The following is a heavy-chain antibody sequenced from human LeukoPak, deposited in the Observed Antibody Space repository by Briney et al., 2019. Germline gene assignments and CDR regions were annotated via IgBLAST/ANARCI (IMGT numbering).Heavy chain of an antibody. V-gene: IGHV1-69*05. D-gene: IGHD3-10*01. CDR2: IIPIFGTA. Sequence: SVKVSCKASGGTFSSYAISWVRQAPGQGLEWMGGIIPIFGTANYAQKFQGRVTITTDESTSTAYMELSSLRSEDTAVYYCARGGVPYYYYYMDVWAKGPRSPSP. J-gene: IGHJ6*03. CDR3: ARGGVPYYYYYMDV. CDR1: GGTFSSYA.